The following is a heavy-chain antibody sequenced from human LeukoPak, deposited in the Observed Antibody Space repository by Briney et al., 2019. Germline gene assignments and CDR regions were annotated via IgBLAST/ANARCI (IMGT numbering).Heavy chain of an antibody. J-gene: IGHJ4*02. Sequence: RASVKVSCKASGYTFTGYYMHWVRQAPGQGLEWMGWINPNSGGTYYAQKFQGRVTMTRETSISTAYMELSRLRSDDTAVFYCARVAHNYDLLTGYYPYLDYFDFWGQGTVVTVSS. CDR1: GYTFTGYY. V-gene: IGHV1-2*02. CDR2: INPNSGGT. D-gene: IGHD3-9*01. CDR3: ARVAHNYDLLTGYYPYLDYFDF.